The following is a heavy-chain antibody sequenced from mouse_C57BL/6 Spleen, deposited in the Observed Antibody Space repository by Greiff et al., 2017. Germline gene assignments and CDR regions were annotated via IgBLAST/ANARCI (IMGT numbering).Heavy chain of an antibody. V-gene: IGHV1-85*01. D-gene: IGHD2-1*01. CDR2: IYPRDGST. CDR1: GYTFTSYD. Sequence: QVQLQQSGPELVKPGASVKLSCKASGYTFTSYDINWVKQRPGQGLEWIGWIYPRDGSTKYNEKFKGKATLTVDTSSSTAYMEIHSLTSEDSAVDFCARDYGNPYWYFDVWGTGTTVTVSS. J-gene: IGHJ1*03. CDR3: ARDYGNPYWYFDV.